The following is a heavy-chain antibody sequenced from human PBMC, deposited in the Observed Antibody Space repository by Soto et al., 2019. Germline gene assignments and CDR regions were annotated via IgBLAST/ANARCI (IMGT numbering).Heavy chain of an antibody. CDR1: GGTFSSYA. CDR3: ATSRITIFGVVAPGHYYYGMDV. D-gene: IGHD3-3*01. V-gene: IGHV1-69*01. CDR2: IIPIFGTA. Sequence: SVKVSCNASGGTFSSYAISWGRQAPGQGLEWMGGIIPIFGTANYAQKFQGRVTITADESTSTAYMELSSLRSEETAVYYCATSRITIFGVVAPGHYYYGMDVWGQGTTVTVSS. J-gene: IGHJ6*02.